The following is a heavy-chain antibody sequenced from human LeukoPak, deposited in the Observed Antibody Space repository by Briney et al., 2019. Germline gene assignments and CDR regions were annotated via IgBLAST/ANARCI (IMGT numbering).Heavy chain of an antibody. D-gene: IGHD6-6*01. Sequence: ASVKVSCKASGYTFTGYYMHWVRQAPGQGLEWMGWINPNSGGTNYAQKFQGRVTMTRDTSISTAYMELSSLRAEDTAVYYCAKAAGFYSSSPLDYWGQGALVTVSS. CDR1: GYTFTGYY. CDR3: AKAAGFYSSSPLDY. V-gene: IGHV1-2*02. CDR2: INPNSGGT. J-gene: IGHJ4*02.